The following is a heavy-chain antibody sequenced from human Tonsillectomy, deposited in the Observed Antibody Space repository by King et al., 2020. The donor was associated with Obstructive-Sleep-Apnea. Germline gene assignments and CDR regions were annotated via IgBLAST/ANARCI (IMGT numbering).Heavy chain of an antibody. CDR1: GFPFSSYG. V-gene: IGHV3-30*18. CDR3: AKDRWTTGTNPWYYFDY. Sequence: VQLVESGGGVVQPGRSLRLSCAASGFPFSSYGMHWVRQAPGKGLEWVAAISYDGSNKYFADSVKGRFTISRDNSKNTPYLQMNSLRAEDTAVYYCAKDRWTTGTNPWYYFDYWGQGTLVTVSS. D-gene: IGHD1-1*01. J-gene: IGHJ4*02. CDR2: ISYDGSNK.